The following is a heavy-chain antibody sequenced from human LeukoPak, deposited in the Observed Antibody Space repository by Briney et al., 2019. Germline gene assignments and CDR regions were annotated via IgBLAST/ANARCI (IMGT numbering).Heavy chain of an antibody. CDR3: VRGYSSSWYQYYFDY. CDR1: GYTFTNYG. J-gene: IGHJ4*02. D-gene: IGHD6-13*01. V-gene: IGHV1-18*01. Sequence: GASVKVSCKASGYTFTNYGINWVRQAPGQGLEWMGWITSYNGNTDYAQKLQDRVPMTTDTSTSTAYMELRSLRSDDTAVYYCVRGYSSSWYQYYFDYWGQGTLVTVSS. CDR2: ITSYNGNT.